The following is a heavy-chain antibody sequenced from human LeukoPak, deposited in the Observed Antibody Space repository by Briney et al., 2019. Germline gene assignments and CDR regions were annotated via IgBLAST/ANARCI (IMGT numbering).Heavy chain of an antibody. D-gene: IGHD6-19*01. Sequence: ASVKVSCKAFGYTFTSYGISWVRQAPGQGLEWMGWISAYNGNTNYAQKLQGRVTMTTDTSTSTAYMELRSLRSDDTAVYYCASVRGYSSGWYSGGYYYGMDVWGKGTTVTVSS. CDR2: ISAYNGNT. J-gene: IGHJ6*04. CDR1: GYTFTSYG. CDR3: ASVRGYSSGWYSGGYYYGMDV. V-gene: IGHV1-18*04.